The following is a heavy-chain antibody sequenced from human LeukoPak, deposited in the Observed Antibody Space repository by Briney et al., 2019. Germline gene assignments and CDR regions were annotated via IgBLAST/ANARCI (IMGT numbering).Heavy chain of an antibody. V-gene: IGHV3-21*01. Sequence: GGSLRLSCAASGFTFSSNSMNWVRQAQGKGLEWVSSISSSSSYIYYADSVKGRFTISRDNAKNSLYLQMNSLRAEDTAVYYCARPDEQQLVLDACDIWGQGTMVTVSS. CDR2: ISSSSSYI. D-gene: IGHD6-13*01. CDR3: ARPDEQQLVLDACDI. CDR1: GFTFSSNS. J-gene: IGHJ3*02.